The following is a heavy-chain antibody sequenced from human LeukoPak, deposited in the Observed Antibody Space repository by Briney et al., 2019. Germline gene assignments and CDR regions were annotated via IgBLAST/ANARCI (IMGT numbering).Heavy chain of an antibody. CDR1: EFDFNNYA. D-gene: IGHD1-26*01. CDR3: AREVGPLDY. Sequence: GGSLRLSCAASEFDFNNYAMTWVRQAPGKGLEWVSTISGSGSTAYYVDSVKGRFTISRENSKNTLYLQMNSLRAEDTAVYYCAREVGPLDYWGRGTLVTVSS. CDR2: ISGSGSTA. V-gene: IGHV3-23*01. J-gene: IGHJ4*02.